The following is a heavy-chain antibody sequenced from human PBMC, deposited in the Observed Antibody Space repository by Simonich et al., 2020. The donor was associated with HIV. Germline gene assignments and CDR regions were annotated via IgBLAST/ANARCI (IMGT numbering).Heavy chain of an antibody. CDR2: IYLGDSDT. V-gene: IGHV5-51*03. Sequence: EVQLVQSGAEVKMPGESLKISCKGSGFSFTSYWIAWVRQMPGKGLEWVGIIYLGDSDTRNSPSFQGQVTMSADTSISTAYLQWSSLKASDTAMYYCVRRQPRTYNFDYWGQGTLVTVSS. CDR1: GFSFTSYW. CDR3: VRRQPRTYNFDY. D-gene: IGHD2-2*01. J-gene: IGHJ4*02.